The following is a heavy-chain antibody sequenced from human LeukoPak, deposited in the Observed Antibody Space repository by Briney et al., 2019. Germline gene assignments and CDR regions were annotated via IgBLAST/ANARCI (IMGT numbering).Heavy chain of an antibody. Sequence: GGSLRLSCAASGFTFSSYWMSWVRQAPGKGLEWVANIKQDGSEKYYVDSVKGRFTISRDNAKNSLYLQMNSLRAEDTAVYYCARDGVLWFGEYDSLGTPSDYWGQGTLVTVSS. CDR2: IKQDGSEK. D-gene: IGHD3-10*01. CDR1: GFTFSSYW. CDR3: ARDGVLWFGEYDSLGTPSDY. V-gene: IGHV3-7*01. J-gene: IGHJ4*02.